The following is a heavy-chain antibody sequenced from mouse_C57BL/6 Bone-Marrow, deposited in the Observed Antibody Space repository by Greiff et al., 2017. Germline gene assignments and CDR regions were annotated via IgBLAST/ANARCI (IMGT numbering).Heavy chain of an antibody. CDR3: ARFEYYGISYGFAY. CDR1: GYTFTSYW. Sequence: QVQLQQPGAELVKPGASVKLSCKASGYTFTSYWMQWVKQRPGQGLEWIGEIDPSDRYTNYNQKFKGKATLTVDTSSTTAYMQLSSLTSEDSAVYYCARFEYYGISYGFAYWGQGTLVTVSA. CDR2: IDPSDRYT. J-gene: IGHJ3*01. D-gene: IGHD1-1*01. V-gene: IGHV1-50*01.